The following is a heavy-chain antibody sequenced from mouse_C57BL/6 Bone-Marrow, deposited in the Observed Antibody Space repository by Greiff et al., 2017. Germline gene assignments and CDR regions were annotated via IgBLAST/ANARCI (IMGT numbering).Heavy chain of an antibody. D-gene: IGHD1-1*01. CDR3: AREGAITTVVDWYFDV. Sequence: LKPGAELVMPGASVKLSCKASGYTFTSYWMHWVKQRPGQGLEWIGEIDPSDSDTNYNQKFKGKSTLSVDKSSSTASIQLSSLTSEDSAVYYCAREGAITTVVDWYFDVWGTGTTVTVSS. V-gene: IGHV1-69*01. J-gene: IGHJ1*03. CDR1: GYTFTSYW. CDR2: IDPSDSDT.